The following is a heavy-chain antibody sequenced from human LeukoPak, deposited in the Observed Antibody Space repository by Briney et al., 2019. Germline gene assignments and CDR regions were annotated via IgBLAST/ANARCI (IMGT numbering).Heavy chain of an antibody. CDR3: ARVVTAILLDY. CDR1: GFTFSDYY. D-gene: IGHD2-21*02. J-gene: IGHJ4*02. V-gene: IGHV3-11*01. Sequence: GGSLRLSCAASGFTFSDYYMSWIRQAPGKGLEWVSYIISSGSTIYYADSVKGRFTISRDNAKNSLYLQMNSLRAEDTAVYYCARVVTAILLDYWGQGTLVTVSS. CDR2: IISSGSTI.